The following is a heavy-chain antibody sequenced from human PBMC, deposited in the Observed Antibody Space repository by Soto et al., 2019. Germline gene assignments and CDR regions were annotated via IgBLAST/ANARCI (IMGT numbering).Heavy chain of an antibody. CDR2: IDNSGDIT. CDR3: ARDALWFGESQGSHHYFMDV. Sequence: GGSLRLSCAASGFTFTRYAMSWVRQAPGKGLEWVSGIDNSGDITFYADSVKGRFTISRDNSKNTLYLQMNSLRVEDTAVYYCARDALWFGESQGSHHYFMDVCGKGTTVTVYS. D-gene: IGHD3-10*01. CDR1: GFTFTRYA. V-gene: IGHV3-23*01. J-gene: IGHJ6*03.